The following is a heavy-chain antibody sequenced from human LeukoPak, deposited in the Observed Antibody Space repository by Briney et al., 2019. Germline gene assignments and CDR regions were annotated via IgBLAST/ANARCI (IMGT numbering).Heavy chain of an antibody. CDR1: EYTFTGYY. CDR3: ARERYCSSTSCYKNYYYGMDV. Sequence: ASVKVSCKASEYTFTGYYMHWVRQAPGQGLEWMGRINPNSGGTNYAQKFQGRVTMTRDTSISTAYMELSRLRSDDTAVYYCARERYCSSTSCYKNYYYGMDVWGQGTTVTVSS. CDR2: INPNSGGT. V-gene: IGHV1-2*06. J-gene: IGHJ6*02. D-gene: IGHD2-2*02.